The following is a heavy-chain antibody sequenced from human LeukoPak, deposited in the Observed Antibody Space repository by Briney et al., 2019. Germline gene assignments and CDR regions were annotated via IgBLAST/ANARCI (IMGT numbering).Heavy chain of an antibody. Sequence: SQTLSLPCAISGHIVSSNSALWKWIRQSPSRGLEWLGRTYYRSKWYNDYAVSVKSRITINPDTSKNQFSLQLNSVTPEDTAVYYCARDLGVALDYWGQGTLVTVSS. CDR1: GHIVSSNSAL. V-gene: IGHV6-1*01. CDR3: ARDLGVALDY. CDR2: TYYRSKWYN. J-gene: IGHJ4*02. D-gene: IGHD2-15*01.